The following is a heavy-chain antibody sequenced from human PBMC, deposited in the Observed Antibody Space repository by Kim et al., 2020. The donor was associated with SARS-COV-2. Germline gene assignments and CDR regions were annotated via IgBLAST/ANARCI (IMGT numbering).Heavy chain of an antibody. D-gene: IGHD3-10*01. Sequence: VKGRFTISRDNSKNTLYLQMNSLRAEDTAVYYCAKDGARYYYGSGSYLDYWGQGTLVTVSS. V-gene: IGHV3-30*02. J-gene: IGHJ4*02. CDR3: AKDGARYYYGSGSYLDY.